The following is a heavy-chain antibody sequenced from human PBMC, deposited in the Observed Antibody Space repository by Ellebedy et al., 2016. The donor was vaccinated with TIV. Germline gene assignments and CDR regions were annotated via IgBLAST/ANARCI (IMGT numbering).Heavy chain of an antibody. CDR2: TYSSGST. J-gene: IGHJ5*02. CDR3: ARGHTTGRGWFDP. CDR1: AGSTTTYS. Sequence: SQTLSLTXTVSAGSTTTYSGSWIRQPHGKGLEWIGYTYSSGSTTYHPSLNGRVTMSVDTSKNQFSLKLTSVTAADTAVYHCARGHTTGRGWFDPWGQGTLVTVSS. D-gene: IGHD1-1*01. V-gene: IGHV4-59*01.